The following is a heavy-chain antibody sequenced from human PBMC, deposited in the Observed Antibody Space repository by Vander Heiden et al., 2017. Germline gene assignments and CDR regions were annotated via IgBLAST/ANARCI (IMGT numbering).Heavy chain of an antibody. J-gene: IGHJ2*01. CDR1: GHGVSSTSAA. CDR2: TYYRSKWYD. CDR3: ARGVRYFDL. Sequence: QVQLQQSGPGLVTPSPTLSLTCAISGHGVSSTSAAWNWISQSPSRGREWLGRTYYRSKWYDDYAVSVKSRITINPDTSKNQFSLQLNSVTPEDTAVYYCARGVRYFDLWGRGTLVTVSS. V-gene: IGHV6-1*01.